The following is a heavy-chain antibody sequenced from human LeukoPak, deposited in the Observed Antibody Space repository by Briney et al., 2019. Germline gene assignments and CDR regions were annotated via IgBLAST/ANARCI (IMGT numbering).Heavy chain of an antibody. D-gene: IGHD1-1*01. Sequence: SETLSLTCTVSGGSISSGGYYWSWIRQPPGKGLEWIGYIYHSGSTYYNPSLKSRVTISVVRSKNQFSLKLSSVTAADTAVYYCAREPHPRGLEIGAFDIWGQGTLVTVSS. V-gene: IGHV4-30-2*01. CDR1: GGSISSGGYY. CDR2: IYHSGST. J-gene: IGHJ3*02. CDR3: AREPHPRGLEIGAFDI.